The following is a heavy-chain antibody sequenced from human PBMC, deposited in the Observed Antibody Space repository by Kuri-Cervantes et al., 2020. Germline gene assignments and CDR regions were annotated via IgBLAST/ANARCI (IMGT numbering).Heavy chain of an antibody. Sequence: GGSLRLSCAASGFTVSSNYMSWVRQAPGKGLEWVSVIYSGGSTYYADSVKGRFTISRDNSKNTLYLQMNSLRSDDTAVYYCARDLTLYYDRREIFDYWGQGTLVTVSS. J-gene: IGHJ4*02. CDR2: IYSGGST. CDR3: ARDLTLYYDRREIFDY. D-gene: IGHD3-22*01. V-gene: IGHV3-53*05. CDR1: GFTVSSNY.